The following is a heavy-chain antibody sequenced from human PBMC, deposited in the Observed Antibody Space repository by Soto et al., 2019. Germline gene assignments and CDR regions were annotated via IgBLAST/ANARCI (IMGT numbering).Heavy chain of an antibody. V-gene: IGHV1-69*12. J-gene: IGHJ6*02. Sequence: QVQLVQSGAEVKKPGSSVKVSCKASGGTFTSFAISWVRQAPGQGLDWMGAIVSTFAARTYAQRFQGTISVTAAASTTTAYLELSSLRSEDTDVCLCARGRVRRGYGYCYGMAVWGHATAVPVCS. CDR3: ARGRVRRGYGYCYGMAV. CDR2: IVSTFAAR. CDR1: GGTFTSFA. D-gene: IGHD2-2*03.